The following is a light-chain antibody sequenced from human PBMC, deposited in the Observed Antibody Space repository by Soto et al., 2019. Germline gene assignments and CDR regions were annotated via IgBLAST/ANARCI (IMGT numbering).Light chain of an antibody. CDR2: GAS. V-gene: IGKV3-20*01. J-gene: IGKJ4*01. CDR3: QQYGRSPLT. Sequence: EIVLTQSPGSLSLSSGERATLSCRASQSVSNNYLAWYQQKPGQAPRLLIYGASSRATGIPDRFSGSGSGTDFTLTISRLEPEDFAVYFCQQYGRSPLTFGGRTKVEIK. CDR1: QSVSNNY.